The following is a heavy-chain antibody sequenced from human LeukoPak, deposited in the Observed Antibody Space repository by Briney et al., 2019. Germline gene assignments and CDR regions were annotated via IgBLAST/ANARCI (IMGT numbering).Heavy chain of an antibody. CDR1: GYTFTGYY. Sequence: ASVKVSCKASGYTFTGYYIHWVRQAPGQGLEWMGWINSNSGGTNYAQKFQGRVTMTRDTSISTAYMDLSRLRSDDMAVYYCARGGLEAYFDHWGQGTLVTVSS. J-gene: IGHJ4*02. CDR2: INSNSGGT. V-gene: IGHV1-2*02. D-gene: IGHD3-10*01. CDR3: ARGGLEAYFDH.